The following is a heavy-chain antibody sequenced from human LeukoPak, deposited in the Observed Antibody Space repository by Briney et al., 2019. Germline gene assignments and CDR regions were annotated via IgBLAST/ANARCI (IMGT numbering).Heavy chain of an antibody. CDR3: ARGVHLWFGELLGPVDY. Sequence: ASVKVSCKASGYTFTSYGISWVRQAPGQGLEWMGWISAYNGNTNYAQKLQGRVTMTTDTSTSTAYMELRSLRSDDTAVYYCARGVHLWFGELLGPVDYWGQGTLVTVSP. CDR2: ISAYNGNT. J-gene: IGHJ4*02. V-gene: IGHV1-18*01. CDR1: GYTFTSYG. D-gene: IGHD3-10*01.